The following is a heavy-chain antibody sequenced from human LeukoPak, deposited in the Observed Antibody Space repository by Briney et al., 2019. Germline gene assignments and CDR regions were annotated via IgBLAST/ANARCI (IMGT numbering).Heavy chain of an antibody. V-gene: IGHV3-9*01. J-gene: IGHJ6*02. D-gene: IGHD3-22*01. CDR3: AKDMGQGYYKVRYYYYGMDV. CDR2: ISWNSGST. Sequence: PGGSLRLSCAASGFTFDDYAMHWVRQAPGKGLEWVSGISWNSGSTGYADSVKGRFTISRDNAKNSLYLQMNSLRAEDTALYYCAKDMGQGYYKVRYYYYGMDVWGQGTTVTVSS. CDR1: GFTFDDYA.